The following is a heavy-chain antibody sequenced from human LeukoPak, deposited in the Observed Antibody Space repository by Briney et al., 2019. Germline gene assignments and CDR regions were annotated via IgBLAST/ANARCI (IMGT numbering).Heavy chain of an antibody. Sequence: PGGSLRLSCAASGFTFSNYNLNWVRQAPGKGLEWVSSISISSNYIYYADSVKGRFTISRDNAKNSLYLQMNSLRAEDTAVYYCARGSRFGVVGRDAFDIWGQGTMVTVSS. CDR3: ARGSRFGVVGRDAFDI. D-gene: IGHD3-3*01. J-gene: IGHJ3*02. CDR2: ISISSNYI. CDR1: GFTFSNYN. V-gene: IGHV3-21*01.